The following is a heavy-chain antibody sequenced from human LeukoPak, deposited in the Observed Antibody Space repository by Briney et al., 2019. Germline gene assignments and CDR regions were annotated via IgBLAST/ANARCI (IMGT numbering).Heavy chain of an antibody. Sequence: KRGESLKISCKGSGYSFTSNWIGWVRQMPGKGLEWMGIIYPGDSDTRYSPSFQGQVTISADKSISTAYLQWSSLKASDTAMYYCARLNNSGWSQITWFDPWGQGTLVTVSS. CDR3: ARLNNSGWSQITWFDP. CDR1: GYSFTSNW. D-gene: IGHD6-19*01. CDR2: IYPGDSDT. V-gene: IGHV5-51*01. J-gene: IGHJ5*02.